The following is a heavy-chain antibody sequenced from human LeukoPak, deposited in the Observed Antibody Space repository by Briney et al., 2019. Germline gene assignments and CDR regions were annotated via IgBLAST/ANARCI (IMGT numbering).Heavy chain of an antibody. CDR1: GFTFSSYW. CDR2: IKQDGSEK. J-gene: IGHJ4*02. D-gene: IGHD3-10*01. CDR3: ARGRGGLLWFGEFNS. Sequence: GGSLRLSCAASGFTFSSYWMNWVRQAPGKRLEWVAHIKQDGSEKYYVDSVRGRFTISRDNANNSLFLQMNSLRAEDTAVYYCARGRGGLLWFGEFNSWGQGTLVTVSS. V-gene: IGHV3-7*04.